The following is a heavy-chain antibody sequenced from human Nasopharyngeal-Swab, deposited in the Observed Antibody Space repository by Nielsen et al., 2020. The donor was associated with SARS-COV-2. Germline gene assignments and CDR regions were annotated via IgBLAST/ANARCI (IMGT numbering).Heavy chain of an antibody. J-gene: IGHJ6*02. V-gene: IGHV3-23*03. CDR3: AKDHSPYGSGSYPYYYYGMDV. Sequence: GGSLRLSCAASGFTFSSYAMSWDRQAPGKGLEWVSVIYSGGSSTYYADSVKGRFTISRDNSKNTLYLQMNSLRAEDTAVYYCAKDHSPYGSGSYPYYYYGMDVWGQGTTVTVSS. D-gene: IGHD3-10*01. CDR1: GFTFSSYA. CDR2: IYSGGSST.